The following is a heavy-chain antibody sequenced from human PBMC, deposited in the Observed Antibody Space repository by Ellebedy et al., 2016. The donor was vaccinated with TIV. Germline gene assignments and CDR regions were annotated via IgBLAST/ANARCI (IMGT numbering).Heavy chain of an antibody. Sequence: AASVKVSCKASGYSFTSFTMQWVRQAPGQSLEWMGWINLGNGNTKYAQNFQGRVTFTSDTSANTVYMELRSLRSEDTAVFYCARMGDLLTGSPYIYYGMDVWGQGTTVTVSS. CDR2: INLGNGNT. J-gene: IGHJ6*02. CDR1: GYSFTSFT. D-gene: IGHD3-9*01. V-gene: IGHV1-3*01. CDR3: ARMGDLLTGSPYIYYGMDV.